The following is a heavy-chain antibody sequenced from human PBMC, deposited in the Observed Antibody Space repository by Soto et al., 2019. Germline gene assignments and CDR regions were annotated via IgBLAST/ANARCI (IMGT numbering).Heavy chain of an antibody. CDR3: ARVDRTPYSSGWNLFNY. CDR1: GGTFSSYA. D-gene: IGHD6-19*01. CDR2: IIPIFGTA. V-gene: IGHV1-69*13. Sequence: ASVKVSCKASGGTFSSYAISWVRQAPGQGLEWMGGIIPIFGTANYAQKFQGRVTITADESTSTAYMELSSLRSEDTAVYYCARVDRTPYSSGWNLFNYWGQGTLVTVSS. J-gene: IGHJ4*02.